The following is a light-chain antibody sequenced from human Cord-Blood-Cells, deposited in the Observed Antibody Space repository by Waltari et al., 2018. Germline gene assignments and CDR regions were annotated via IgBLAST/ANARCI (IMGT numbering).Light chain of an antibody. CDR1: SLRSYY. V-gene: IGLV3-19*01. CDR3: NSRDSSGNHVV. CDR2: GKN. J-gene: IGLJ2*01. Sequence: SSELTQDPAVSVALGQTVRITCQGDSLRSYYASWYQQKPGQAPVLVIYGKNNRTSGIPDRFSGSSSGNTASLTITVAQAEEEADYYCNSRDSSGNHVVFGGGTKLTVL.